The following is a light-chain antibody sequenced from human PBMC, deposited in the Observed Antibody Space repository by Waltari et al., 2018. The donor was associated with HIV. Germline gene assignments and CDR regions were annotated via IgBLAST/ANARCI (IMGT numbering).Light chain of an antibody. J-gene: IGLJ1*01. CDR2: GNV. Sequence: QSVLTQPPSVSGAPGQRVTIYCTGSSSNIGAGYDAHWYQQLPGTAHKLLIYGNVTRPSGVPDRLSGSKSGTSASLAIPGLQAEDEADYYCQSYDSSLTHNYVFGTGTKVTVL. V-gene: IGLV1-40*01. CDR3: QSYDSSLTHNYV. CDR1: SSNIGAGYD.